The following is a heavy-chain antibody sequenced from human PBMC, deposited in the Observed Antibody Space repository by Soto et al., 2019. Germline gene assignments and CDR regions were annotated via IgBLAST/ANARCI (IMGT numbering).Heavy chain of an antibody. CDR1: GGTFSSYA. J-gene: IGHJ6*02. D-gene: IGHD6-19*01. Sequence: GASVKVSCKASGGTFSSYAISWVRQAPGQGLEWMGGIIPIFGTANYAQKFQGRVTITADESTSTAYMELSSLRSEDTAVYYCATPPLRAVAGLWYYYYGMGVWGQGTTVTVSS. CDR2: IIPIFGTA. CDR3: ATPPLRAVAGLWYYYYGMGV. V-gene: IGHV1-69*13.